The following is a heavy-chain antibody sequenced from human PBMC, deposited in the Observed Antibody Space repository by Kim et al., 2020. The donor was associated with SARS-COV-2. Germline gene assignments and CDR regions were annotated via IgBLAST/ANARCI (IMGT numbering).Heavy chain of an antibody. Sequence: GGSLRLSCAASGFTFSSYAMSWVRQAPGKGLEWVSAISGSGGSTYYADSVKGRFTISRDNSKNTLYLQMNSLRAEDTAVYYCAKGRIFVVVAASDYWGQGTLVTVSS. CDR3: AKGRIFVVVAASDY. V-gene: IGHV3-23*01. CDR1: GFTFSSYA. D-gene: IGHD2-15*01. CDR2: ISGSGGST. J-gene: IGHJ4*02.